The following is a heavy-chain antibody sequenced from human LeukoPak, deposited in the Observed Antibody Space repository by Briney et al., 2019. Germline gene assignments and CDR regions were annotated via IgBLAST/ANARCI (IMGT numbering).Heavy chain of an antibody. Sequence: GGSLRLSCAASGLTFTTSDFNWIRQAPGKGLEWLSTITRSSSNLYYAASVKGRFTTSRDDAKDSVYLQMESLRVEDTAIYYCARNFDSWGQGTLVTVSS. V-gene: IGHV3-21*01. CDR1: GLTFTTSD. J-gene: IGHJ4*02. CDR2: ITRSSSNL. CDR3: ARNFDS.